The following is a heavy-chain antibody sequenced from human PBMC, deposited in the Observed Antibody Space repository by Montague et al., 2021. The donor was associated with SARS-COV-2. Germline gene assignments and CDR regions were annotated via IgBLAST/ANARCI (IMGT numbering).Heavy chain of an antibody. CDR1: GFSLGTSGEG. V-gene: IGHV2-5*02. J-gene: IGHJ4*02. CDR2: IFWDDDK. D-gene: IGHD4-23*01. CDR3: AHKVKWELYYFDY. Sequence: PALVKPTQTLTLTCTVSGFSLGTSGEGVGWIRQPPGKALEWLALIFWDDDKRYSPSLKNRVTITKDTSKNQVVLRMTNMDPLGTATYYCAHKVKWELYYFDYWGQGTLVTASS.